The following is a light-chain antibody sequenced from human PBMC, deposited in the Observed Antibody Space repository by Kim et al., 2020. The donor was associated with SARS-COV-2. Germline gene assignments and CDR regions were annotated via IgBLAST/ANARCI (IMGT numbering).Light chain of an antibody. V-gene: IGKV1-12*01. CDR1: QGISSL. J-gene: IGKJ4*01. Sequence: ASVGDRVTITCRASQGISSLLSWYQKKPGRAPKLLIYAASNLHSGVSSRFSGSGSGTYFSLTITSLQPEDSAVYYCQQAHTFPLTFGGGTKVDIK. CDR3: QQAHTFPLT. CDR2: AAS.